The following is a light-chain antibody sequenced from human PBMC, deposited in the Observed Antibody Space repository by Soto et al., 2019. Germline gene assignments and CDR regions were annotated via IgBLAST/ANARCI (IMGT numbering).Light chain of an antibody. V-gene: IGKV3-15*01. CDR2: GAS. J-gene: IGKJ1*01. Sequence: EIVMTQSPATLSVSPGERATLSCRASQSVSSNLAWYQQKPGQAPRLLIYGASIRATGIPARFSGSGSWTEFTLTISSLQPEDFAVYYCQQYNTWPPITFGQVNKVDIK. CDR1: QSVSSN. CDR3: QQYNTWPPIT.